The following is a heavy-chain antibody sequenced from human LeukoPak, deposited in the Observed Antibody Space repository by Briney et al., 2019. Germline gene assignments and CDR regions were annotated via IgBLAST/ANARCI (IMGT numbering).Heavy chain of an antibody. CDR1: GFTFDDYV. V-gene: IGHV3-49*04. CDR3: TRAQTTVTTGYFDY. CDR2: IRSKAYGGTT. Sequence: TGGSLRLSCTASGFTFDDYVMSWVRQAPGKGLEWVGFIRSKAYGGTTEYAASVKGRFTISRDDSKSIAYLQMNSLKTKDTAVYYCTRAQTTVTTGYFDYWGQGTLVTVSS. D-gene: IGHD4-17*01. J-gene: IGHJ4*02.